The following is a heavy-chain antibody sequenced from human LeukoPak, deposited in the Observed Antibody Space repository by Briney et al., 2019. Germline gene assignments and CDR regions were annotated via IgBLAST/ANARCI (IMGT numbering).Heavy chain of an antibody. CDR3: ARAVDTAMVNFDY. V-gene: IGHV1-69*02. CDR1: GGTFSSYT. J-gene: IGHJ4*02. D-gene: IGHD5-18*01. CDR2: IIPILGIA. Sequence: SVKVSCKASGGTFSSYTISWVRPAPGQGLEWMGRIIPILGIANYAQKFQGRVTITADKSTSTAYMELSSLRAEDTAVYYCARAVDTAMVNFDYWGQGTLVTVSS.